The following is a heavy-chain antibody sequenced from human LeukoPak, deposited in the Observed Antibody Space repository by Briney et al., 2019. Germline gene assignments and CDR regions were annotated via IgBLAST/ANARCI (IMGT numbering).Heavy chain of an antibody. CDR3: ARDPRPYYYDSSGYYLDY. Sequence: GGSLTLSCEASGFSFSDYYMSWIRQPPGKGLEWIACIRSGATTIYYADSVKGRFTISRDNAKNSLYLQMNSLRAEDTALYYCARDPRPYYYDSSGYYLDYWGQGTLVTVSS. D-gene: IGHD3-22*01. CDR2: IRSGATTI. CDR1: GFSFSDYY. J-gene: IGHJ4*02. V-gene: IGHV3-11*01.